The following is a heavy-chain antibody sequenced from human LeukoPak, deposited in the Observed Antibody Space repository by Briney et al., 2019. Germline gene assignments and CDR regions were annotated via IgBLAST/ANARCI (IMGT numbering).Heavy chain of an antibody. CDR2: ISGSGGST. CDR3: ASLSPHETYYYGSGNW. CDR1: GFTFSSYA. Sequence: PGGSLRLSCAASGFTFSSYAMSWVRQAPAKGLERDSAISGSGGSTYYADSVKGRFTISRDNSKNTLYLQMHSLRAEDTAVYYCASLSPHETYYYGSGNWWGQGTLVTVSS. D-gene: IGHD3-10*01. J-gene: IGHJ4*02. V-gene: IGHV3-23*01.